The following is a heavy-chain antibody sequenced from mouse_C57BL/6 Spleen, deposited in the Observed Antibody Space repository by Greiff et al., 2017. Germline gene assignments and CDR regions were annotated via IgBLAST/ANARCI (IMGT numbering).Heavy chain of an antibody. Sequence: EVKVVESGGGLVKPGGSLKLSCAASGFTFSSYTMSWVRQTPEKRLEWVATISGGGGNTYYPDSVKGRFTISIDNAKNTLYLQMSSLRSEDTALYYCARQAYYSNLYAMDYWGQGTSVTVSS. CDR2: ISGGGGNT. CDR3: ARQAYYSNLYAMDY. J-gene: IGHJ4*01. CDR1: GFTFSSYT. D-gene: IGHD2-5*01. V-gene: IGHV5-9*01.